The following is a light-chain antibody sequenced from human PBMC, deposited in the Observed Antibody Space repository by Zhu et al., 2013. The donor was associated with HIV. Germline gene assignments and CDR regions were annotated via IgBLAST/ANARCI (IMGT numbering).Light chain of an antibody. V-gene: IGKV3-15*01. CDR3: QQYSNWPPLT. J-gene: IGKJ4*01. Sequence: EIVMTQSPATLSVSPGERAALSCRASQSVDNNLAWYQHKPGQAPRLLMYDASTRDTGVPARFSGSGSGTEFTLTISSLQSEDFAVYYCQQYSNWPPLTFGGGTRVEIK. CDR2: DAS. CDR1: QSVDNN.